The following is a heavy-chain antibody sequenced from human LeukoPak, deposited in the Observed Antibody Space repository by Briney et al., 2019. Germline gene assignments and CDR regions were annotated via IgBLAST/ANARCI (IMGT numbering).Heavy chain of an antibody. D-gene: IGHD3-10*01. Sequence: ASVKVSCKASGYTFTSYDINWVRQATGQGLEWMGWMNPNSGNTGYAQKFQGRVTITRNTSISTAYMELSSLRSEDTAVYYCAKDRGLVRGVPGYWGQGTLVTVSS. V-gene: IGHV1-8*01. J-gene: IGHJ4*02. CDR2: MNPNSGNT. CDR1: GYTFTSYD. CDR3: AKDRGLVRGVPGY.